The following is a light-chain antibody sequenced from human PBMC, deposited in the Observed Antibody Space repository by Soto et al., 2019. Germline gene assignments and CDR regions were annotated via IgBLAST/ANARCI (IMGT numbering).Light chain of an antibody. CDR1: SSDVGGYNY. V-gene: IGLV2-14*03. CDR3: SSYTSSGTLYV. Sequence: QSALTQPASVSGSPGQSITISCTGTSSDVGGYNYVSWYQQHPGKAPKLIIYNVSDRPSGVSNRFSGSKSGNTASLTISGLQAEDEADYSCSSYTSSGTLYVLGTGTKLTVL. CDR2: NVS. J-gene: IGLJ1*01.